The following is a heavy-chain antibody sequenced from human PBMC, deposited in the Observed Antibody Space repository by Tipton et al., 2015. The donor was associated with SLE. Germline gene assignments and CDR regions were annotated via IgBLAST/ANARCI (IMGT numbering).Heavy chain of an antibody. CDR3: ARSIVATTDFDY. CDR1: GYTFTAYY. J-gene: IGHJ4*02. V-gene: IGHV1-18*01. CDR2: ISTYSGVT. Sequence: QSGAEVKKPGASVSVSCKASGYTFTAYYLHWVRQAPGQGLEWMGWISTYSGVTNYAERLQGRVTMTTDTFSNTAFMELRSLTSDDTAVYYCARSIVATTDFDYWGQGTMVTVSS. D-gene: IGHD5-12*01.